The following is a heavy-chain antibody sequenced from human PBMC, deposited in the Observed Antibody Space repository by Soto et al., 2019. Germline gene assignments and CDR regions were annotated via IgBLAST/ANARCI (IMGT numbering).Heavy chain of an antibody. CDR2: INPNIGTA. V-gene: IGHV1-69*13. Sequence: SVKVSCKASGYTFTGYYMHWVRQAPGQGLEWMGWINPNIGTANYAQKFQGRVTITADESTSTAYMELSSLRSEDTAVYYCARDLIVVVPAAPWGAGYYYYGMDVWGQGTTVTVSS. J-gene: IGHJ6*02. CDR1: GYTFTGYY. CDR3: ARDLIVVVPAAPWGAGYYYYGMDV. D-gene: IGHD2-2*01.